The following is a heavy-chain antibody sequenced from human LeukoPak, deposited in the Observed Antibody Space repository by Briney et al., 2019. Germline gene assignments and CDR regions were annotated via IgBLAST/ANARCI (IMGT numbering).Heavy chain of an antibody. Sequence: GSLRLSCAASGFTFSSYGMHWVRQAPGKGLDWVAFIRYDGSIKDYADSVKGRFTISRDNSKNTLYLQMNSLRAEDTAVYYCAKDPYDILTGLHDAFDIWGQGTMVTVSS. CDR3: AKDPYDILTGLHDAFDI. V-gene: IGHV3-30*02. J-gene: IGHJ3*02. CDR1: GFTFSSYG. D-gene: IGHD3-9*01. CDR2: IRYDGSIK.